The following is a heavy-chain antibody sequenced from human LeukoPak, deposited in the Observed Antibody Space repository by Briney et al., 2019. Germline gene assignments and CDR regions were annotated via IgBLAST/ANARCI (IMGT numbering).Heavy chain of an antibody. CDR1: GYTFTSYY. J-gene: IGHJ4*02. CDR2: INPSGGST. CDR3: ARDSGMVRGTVDY. D-gene: IGHD3-10*01. Sequence: VASVKVSCKSSGYTFTSYYMYWVRQAPGQGLEWMGIINPSGGSTSYAQKFRGRVTMTRDTSTSTVYMELSSLRSEDTAVYYCARDSGMVRGTVDYWGQGTLVTVSS. V-gene: IGHV1-46*01.